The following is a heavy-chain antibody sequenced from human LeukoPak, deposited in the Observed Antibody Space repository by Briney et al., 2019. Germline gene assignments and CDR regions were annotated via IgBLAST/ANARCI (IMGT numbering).Heavy chain of an antibody. Sequence: SETLSLTCTVSGASISSDCYWAWVRQSPGNGLEWFGAIYRNGDTYYNPSLKSRVTISLVPSKNQFSLRLNSVTAADTAVYYCARAKRDYFENSGYESYYNFMDVWGKGTTVTVSS. V-gene: IGHV4-38-2*02. CDR1: GASISSDCY. CDR2: IYRNGDT. CDR3: ARAKRDYFENSGYESYYNFMDV. J-gene: IGHJ6*03. D-gene: IGHD3-22*01.